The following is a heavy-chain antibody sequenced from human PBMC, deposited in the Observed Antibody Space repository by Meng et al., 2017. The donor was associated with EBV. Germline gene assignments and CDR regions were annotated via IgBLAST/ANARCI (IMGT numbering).Heavy chain of an antibody. CDR2: FLPRLGAP. J-gene: IGHJ4*02. V-gene: IGHV1-69*01. CDR3: ASESGRGYTPDY. CDR1: GADCRYDA. Sequence: VQLVWGTAEGRRPGSAVKFCCQTSGADCRYDAISWVRQAPGQGLEWLGGFLPRLGAPNYAQKFHGRVKITADESTSTHYMDLSSLRSEDTAIYYRASESGRGYTPDYWGQGTLVTVSS. D-gene: IGHD3-10*01.